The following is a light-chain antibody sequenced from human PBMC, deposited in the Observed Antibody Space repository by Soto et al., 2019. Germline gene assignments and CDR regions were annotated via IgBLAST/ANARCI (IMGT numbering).Light chain of an antibody. CDR3: QHYDHYPIT. V-gene: IGKV1-5*03. J-gene: IGKJ5*01. Sequence: DIPMTQSPSTLSASIGDRVTITCRASQSINNWLAWYQQKPGKAPKLLIYKASNLEIGVPSRFSGSGSGTEFTLTISSLQPDDLASYYCQHYDHYPITFGQGTRLEIK. CDR2: KAS. CDR1: QSINNW.